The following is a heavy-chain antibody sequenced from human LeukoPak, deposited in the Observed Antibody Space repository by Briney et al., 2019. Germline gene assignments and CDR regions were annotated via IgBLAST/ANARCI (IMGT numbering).Heavy chain of an antibody. V-gene: IGHV3-7*03. Sequence: QAGGSLRLSCAASGFTFSSYWMNWARQAPGKGLEWVASINHNGNVNYYVDSVKGRFTISRDNANNSLYLQMSNLRAEDTAVYFCARGGGLDVWGQGATVTVSS. CDR1: GFTFSSYW. CDR3: ARGGGLDV. D-gene: IGHD3-16*01. CDR2: INHNGNVN. J-gene: IGHJ6*02.